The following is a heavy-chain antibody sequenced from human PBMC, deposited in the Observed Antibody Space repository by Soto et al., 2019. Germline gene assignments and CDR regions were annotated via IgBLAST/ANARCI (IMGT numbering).Heavy chain of an antibody. CDR3: ALGATDLSLDY. V-gene: IGHV2-70*11. CDR1: GFSLSTSGVG. J-gene: IGHJ4*02. D-gene: IGHD1-26*01. CDR2: IDWDDDK. Sequence: GSGPTLVNPTQTLTLTCTFSGFSLSTSGVGVGWIRQPPGKALEWLARIDWDDDKYYSTSLKTRLTISKDTSKNQVVLTMTNMDPVDTATYYCALGATDLSLDYWGQGTLVTVSS.